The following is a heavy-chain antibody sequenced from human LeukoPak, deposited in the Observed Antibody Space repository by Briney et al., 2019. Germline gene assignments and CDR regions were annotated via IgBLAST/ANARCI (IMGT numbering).Heavy chain of an antibody. Sequence: SETLSLTCTVSGASISSGDYYWSWIRQPLGKGLEWIGYIYHTGSTYYNPSLKSRVTISVDTSKNQFSLRLSSVTAADTAVYYCARLQYCSGTSCYWFDPWGQGTLVTVSS. V-gene: IGHV4-30-2*01. J-gene: IGHJ5*02. CDR3: ARLQYCSGTSCYWFDP. CDR2: IYHTGST. D-gene: IGHD2-2*01. CDR1: GASISSGDYY.